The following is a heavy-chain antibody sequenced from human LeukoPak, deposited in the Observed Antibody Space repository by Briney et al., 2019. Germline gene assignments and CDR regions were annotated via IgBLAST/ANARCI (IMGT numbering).Heavy chain of an antibody. Sequence: SETLSLTCAVYGGSFSGYYWSWIRQPPGKGLEWIGEINHSGSTNYNPPLKSRVTISVDTSKNQFSLKLSSVTAADTAVYYCARRGGDGSGSYYKAWGQGTLVTVSS. CDR3: ARRGGDGSGSYYKA. J-gene: IGHJ5*02. V-gene: IGHV4-34*01. D-gene: IGHD3-10*01. CDR1: GGSFSGYY. CDR2: INHSGST.